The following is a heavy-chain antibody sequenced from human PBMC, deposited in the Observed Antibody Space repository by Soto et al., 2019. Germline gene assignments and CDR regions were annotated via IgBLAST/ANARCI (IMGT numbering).Heavy chain of an antibody. J-gene: IGHJ4*02. D-gene: IGHD2-15*01. CDR2: MNPNSGNT. CDR1: GYTFTSYD. Sequence: GASVKVSCKASGYTFTSYDINWVRQATGQGLEWMGWMNPNSGNTGYAQKFQGRVTMTRNTSISTAYMELSSLKSEDTAVYYCSRMWAEYCSGGSCYGVAYFDYWGQGTLVTVSS. CDR3: SRMWAEYCSGGSCYGVAYFDY. V-gene: IGHV1-8*01.